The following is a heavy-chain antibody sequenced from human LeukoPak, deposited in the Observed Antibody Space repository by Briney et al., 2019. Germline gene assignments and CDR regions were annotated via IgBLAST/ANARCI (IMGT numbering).Heavy chain of an antibody. CDR3: ARDSFETDIDY. J-gene: IGHJ4*02. CDR1: GFLFSRYW. Sequence: GGSLRLSCAASGFLFSRYWMSWVRQAPGKGLEWVANIKEDGSEKYYVESMKGRFTISRDNVKNSLYLQINSLRAEDTAVYYCARDSFETDIDYWGQGTLVTVSS. V-gene: IGHV3-7*01. CDR2: IKEDGSEK. D-gene: IGHD1-14*01.